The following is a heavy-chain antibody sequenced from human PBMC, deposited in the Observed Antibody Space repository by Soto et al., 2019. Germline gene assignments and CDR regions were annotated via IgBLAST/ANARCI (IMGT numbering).Heavy chain of an antibody. J-gene: IGHJ4*02. D-gene: IGHD2-15*01. CDR1: GGSISSYY. Sequence: PSETLSLTCTVSGGSISSYYWSWIRQPAGKGLEWIGRIYTSGSTNYNPSLKSRVTMSVDTSKNQFSLKLSSVTAADTAVYYCARHKGYCSGGSCYLALDYWGQGTLVTVCS. CDR2: IYTSGST. V-gene: IGHV4-4*07. CDR3: ARHKGYCSGGSCYLALDY.